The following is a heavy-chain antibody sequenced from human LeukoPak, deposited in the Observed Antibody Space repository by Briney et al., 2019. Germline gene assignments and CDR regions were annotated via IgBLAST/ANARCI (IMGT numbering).Heavy chain of an antibody. D-gene: IGHD6-19*01. CDR1: GFTFSSYT. CDR3: ARVKGAVAGHFDY. V-gene: IGHV3-23*01. Sequence: GGSLRLSCTASGFTFSSYTMSWVRQAPGKGLKWVSTITTGGPNTYYADSVKGRLTVSRDNSKNTLSLQMNSLRAEDTAVYYCARVKGAVAGHFDYWGQGTLVTVSS. J-gene: IGHJ4*02. CDR2: ITTGGPNT.